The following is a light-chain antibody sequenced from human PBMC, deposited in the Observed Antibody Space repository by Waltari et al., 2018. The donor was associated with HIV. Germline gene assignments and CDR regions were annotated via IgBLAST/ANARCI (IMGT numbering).Light chain of an antibody. J-gene: IGLJ1*01. V-gene: IGLV3-9*01. CDR3: QVWDANNVV. CDR2: AND. CDR1: NLGSKS. Sequence: SYELTQVGSVSVALGQTARITCGGYNLGSKSVHWYQQRPGLAPLLLISANDKRPSGIPDRFSGSNSGNTAALTITRVRGGDEGDYYCQVWDANNVVFGSGTRLSVL.